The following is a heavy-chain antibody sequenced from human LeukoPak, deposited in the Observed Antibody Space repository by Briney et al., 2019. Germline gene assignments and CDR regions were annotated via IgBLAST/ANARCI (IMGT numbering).Heavy chain of an antibody. V-gene: IGHV3-33*01. Sequence: ASGFTFSSXXXXXVRQXPGKXXXXXXXXWYDGTDKYYADSVKGRFTISRDNSKNTLYLQMNSLRAEDTAVYYCARDSYCSAGSCYYFDFWGQGVLVAISS. CDR2: XWYDGTDK. CDR3: ARDSYCSAGSCYYFDF. D-gene: IGHD2-15*01. CDR1: GFTFSSXX. J-gene: IGHJ4*02.